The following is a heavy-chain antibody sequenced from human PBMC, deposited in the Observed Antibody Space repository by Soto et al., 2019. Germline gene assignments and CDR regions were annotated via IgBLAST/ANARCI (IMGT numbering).Heavy chain of an antibody. D-gene: IGHD2-15*01. CDR3: AADVNDRYCTGGSCYFDN. CDR2: ISGSGGGT. CDR1: GFTFSNYA. Sequence: EVQLLESGGGLVQPGGSLSFTCAGSGFTFSNYAMSWVRPAPGKGLEWVSSISGSGGGTFYADSVKGRFTVSRDNSKNTLYLHMNSLRAEDTAVYYCAADVNDRYCTGGSCYFDNWGQGTLVTVSS. V-gene: IGHV3-23*01. J-gene: IGHJ4*02.